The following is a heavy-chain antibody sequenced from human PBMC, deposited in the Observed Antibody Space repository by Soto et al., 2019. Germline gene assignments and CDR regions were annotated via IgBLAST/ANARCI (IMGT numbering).Heavy chain of an antibody. CDR3: AKDMGYRYYYYYGMDV. CDR1: GLTFDDYT. V-gene: IGHV3-43*01. CDR2: ISWDGGST. J-gene: IGHJ6*02. Sequence: GGSLRLSCAASGLTFDDYTMHWVRQAPGKGLEWVSLISWDGGSTYYADSVKGRFTISRDNSKNSLYLQMNSLRTEDTALYYCAKDMGYRYYYYYGMDVWGQGTTVTVSS. D-gene: IGHD5-18*01.